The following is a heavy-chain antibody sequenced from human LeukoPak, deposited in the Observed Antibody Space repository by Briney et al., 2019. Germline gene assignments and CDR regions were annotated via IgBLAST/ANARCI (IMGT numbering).Heavy chain of an antibody. Sequence: GGSLRLSCAASGFTFSSYAMSWVRQAPGKVLEGGSTISGSSGSTYYADSVKGRFTISRDNTTNTLYLQMNSLRAEDTAVYYCAKDSGYYDSSGYSSLFDYWGQGTLVTVSS. D-gene: IGHD3-22*01. J-gene: IGHJ4*02. V-gene: IGHV3-23*01. CDR3: AKDSGYYDSSGYSSLFDY. CDR1: GFTFSSYA. CDR2: ISGSSGST.